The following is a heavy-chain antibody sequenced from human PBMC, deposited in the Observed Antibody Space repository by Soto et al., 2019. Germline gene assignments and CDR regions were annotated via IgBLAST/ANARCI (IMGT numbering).Heavy chain of an antibody. V-gene: IGHV4-34*01. CDR1: GGSFSCYF. CDR2: SNHSGST. D-gene: IGHD1-1*01. CDR3: ARRRDGNNRQHKNYFDY. Sequence: SETLSLTCAVFGGSFSCYFWSWIRQPPGKGLEWIGESNHSGSTNYNPSLKSRVTISMDTSKNQFSLKLSSVTAADTAVYYCARRRDGNNRQHKNYFDYWGQGALVTVSS. J-gene: IGHJ4*02.